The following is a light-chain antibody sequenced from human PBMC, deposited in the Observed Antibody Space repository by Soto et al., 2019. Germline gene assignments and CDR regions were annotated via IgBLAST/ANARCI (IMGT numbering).Light chain of an antibody. CDR1: QYLSTSY. CDR2: GTS. Sequence: EIVLTQSPAALSLSLGERATLSCRASQYLSTSYLAWYHQKPGQAPRLLIYGTSRRATGIPDRFSGSGSGTDFTLTITRLETEDFAVYYCQQDAGSPKTFGLATKLEIK. J-gene: IGKJ2*01. V-gene: IGKV3-20*01. CDR3: QQDAGSPKT.